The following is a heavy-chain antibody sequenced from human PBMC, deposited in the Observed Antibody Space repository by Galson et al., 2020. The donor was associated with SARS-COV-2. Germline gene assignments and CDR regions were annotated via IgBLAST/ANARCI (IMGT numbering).Heavy chain of an antibody. Sequence: GGSLRLSCAASGFTFSSYAMHWVRQAPGKGLEWVAVLSYDGSNKYYADSVKGRFTISRDNSKNTLYLQMNSLRAEDTAVYYCARDSGAFMDVWGQGTTVTVSS. CDR1: GFTFSSYA. D-gene: IGHD1-26*01. CDR3: ARDSGAFMDV. J-gene: IGHJ6*02. V-gene: IGHV3-30-3*01. CDR2: LSYDGSNK.